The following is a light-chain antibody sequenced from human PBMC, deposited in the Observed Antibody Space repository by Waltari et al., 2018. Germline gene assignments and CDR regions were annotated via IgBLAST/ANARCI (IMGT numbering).Light chain of an antibody. CDR3: QSADSSTYVI. Sequence: SYELTQPPSVSVSPGQTARITCSGDALPTQYAYWYQPKAGQAPVLVIYKDTTRPSEIPERFSGSSSGTTVTLIISGVQAEDEADYYCQSADSSTYVIFGGGTKLTVL. CDR2: KDT. CDR1: ALPTQY. V-gene: IGLV3-25*03. J-gene: IGLJ2*01.